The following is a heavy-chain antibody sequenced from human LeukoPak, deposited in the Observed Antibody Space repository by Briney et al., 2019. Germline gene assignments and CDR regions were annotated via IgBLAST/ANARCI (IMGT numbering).Heavy chain of an antibody. V-gene: IGHV3-23*01. D-gene: IGHD3-22*01. CDR1: GFTFSSNT. J-gene: IGHJ4*02. CDR2: ITGSGDST. Sequence: PGGSLRLSCAASGFTFSSNTMSWVRRAPGKGLEWVSAITGSGDSTYHADSVKGRFTISRDDSKNTLYLQMNSLRAEDTAVYYCAKANYHDSSGHYENLDYWGQGTLVTVSS. CDR3: AKANYHDSSGHYENLDY.